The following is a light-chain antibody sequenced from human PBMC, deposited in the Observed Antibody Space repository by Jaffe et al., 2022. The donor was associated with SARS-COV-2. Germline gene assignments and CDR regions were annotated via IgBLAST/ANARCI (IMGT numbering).Light chain of an antibody. CDR1: SSDVGGYNF. V-gene: IGLV2-8*01. CDR2: EVT. Sequence: QSALTQPPSASGSPGQSVTISCTGTSSDVGGYNFVSWYQQHPGKAPKLIIYEVTKRPSGVPDRFSGSKSGNTASLTVSGLQAEDEADYCCSSYAGSNNPVVFGGGTKLTVL. J-gene: IGLJ2*01. CDR3: SSYAGSNNPVV.